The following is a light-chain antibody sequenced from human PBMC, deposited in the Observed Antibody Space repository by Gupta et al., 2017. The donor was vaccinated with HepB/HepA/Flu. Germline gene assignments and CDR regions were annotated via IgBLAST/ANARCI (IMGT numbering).Light chain of an antibody. Sequence: VLPPPPSSSVPPGQRVTIYCSGSTFKIGADTVPWYQQLPGTDPNRLIYHNNRRPPGVPERFSGSKAGTSAARDTSGLQAEDDADDYCADSYDSRNCWVFGGGTKLTVL. V-gene: IGLV1-44*01. CDR3: ADSYDSRNCWV. CDR2: HNN. CDR1: TFKIGADT. J-gene: IGLJ3*02.